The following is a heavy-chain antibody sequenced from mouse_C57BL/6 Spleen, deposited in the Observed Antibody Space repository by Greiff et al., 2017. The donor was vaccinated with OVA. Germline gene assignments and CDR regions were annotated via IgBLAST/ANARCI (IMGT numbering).Heavy chain of an antibody. D-gene: IGHD2-4*01. V-gene: IGHV1-69*01. CDR2: IDPSDSYT. Sequence: QVQLKQSGAELVMPGASVKLSCKASGYTFTSYWMHWVKQRPGQGLEWIGEIDPSDSYTNYNQKFKGKSTLTVDKSSSTAYMQLSSLTSEDSAVYYCARSTDYDYYYFDYWGKGTTLTVSS. J-gene: IGHJ2*01. CDR3: ARSTDYDYYYFDY. CDR1: GYTFTSYW.